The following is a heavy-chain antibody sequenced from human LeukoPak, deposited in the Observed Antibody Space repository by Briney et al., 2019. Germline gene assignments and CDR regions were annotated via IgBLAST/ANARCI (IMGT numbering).Heavy chain of an antibody. D-gene: IGHD4-17*01. Sequence: SETLSLTCAVYGGSFSGYYWSWIRQPPGKGLEWIGSIYFSGNTYYNPSLKSRVTISVDTSKNQFSLKLSSVTAADTAVYYCARQSSDYDYYYYYMDVWGKGTTVTISS. CDR1: GGSFSGYY. CDR2: IYFSGNT. V-gene: IGHV4-34*01. CDR3: ARQSSDYDYYYYYMDV. J-gene: IGHJ6*03.